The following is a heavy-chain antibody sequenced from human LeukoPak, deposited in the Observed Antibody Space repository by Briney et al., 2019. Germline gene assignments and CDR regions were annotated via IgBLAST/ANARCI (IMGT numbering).Heavy chain of an antibody. CDR3: AKEWNYYGSGSYSDY. D-gene: IGHD3-10*01. Sequence: PGGSLRLSCAASGFTFSSYAMSWVRQAPGKGLEWVSAISGSGGSTYYADSVKGRFTISRDDSKNTLYLQMNSLRAEDTAVYYCAKEWNYYGSGSYSDYWGQGTLVTVSS. CDR2: ISGSGGST. J-gene: IGHJ4*02. CDR1: GFTFSSYA. V-gene: IGHV3-23*01.